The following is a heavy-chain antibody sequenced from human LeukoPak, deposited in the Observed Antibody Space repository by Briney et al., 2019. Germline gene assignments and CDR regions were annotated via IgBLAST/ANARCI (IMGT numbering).Heavy chain of an antibody. CDR2: ISGSGSST. V-gene: IGHV3-23*01. CDR1: GFTFSSYA. Sequence: PGGSLRLSCAASGFTFSSYAMSWVRQAPGKGLEWVSSISGSGSSTYYADSVKGRFTISRDNSKNTLYLQMNSLRAEDTAVYYVARYYDFWSGEYYFDYWGQGTLVTVSS. D-gene: IGHD3-3*01. J-gene: IGHJ4*02. CDR3: ARYYDFWSGEYYFDY.